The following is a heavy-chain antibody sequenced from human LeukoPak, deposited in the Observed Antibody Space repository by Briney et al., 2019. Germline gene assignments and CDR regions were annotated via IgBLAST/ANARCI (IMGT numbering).Heavy chain of an antibody. Sequence: XMGAIKPNGGGTNYAQKSQGRVTMTTNTSISTAYMQLSRMRSDDAAVYYCSRVSRVGGSRDFDIWGQGTMVTVSS. D-gene: IGHD3-16*01. CDR2: IKPNGGGT. CDR3: SRVSRVGGSRDFDI. J-gene: IGHJ3*02. V-gene: IGHV1-2*02.